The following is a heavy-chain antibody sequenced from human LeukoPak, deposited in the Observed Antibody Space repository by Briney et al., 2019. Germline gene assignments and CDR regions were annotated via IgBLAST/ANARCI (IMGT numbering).Heavy chain of an antibody. CDR2: IYSSGST. Sequence: GGSLRLSCAASGFTVSNNYMNWVRQAPGKGLEWVSVIYSSGSTYYADSVKGRFTISRDNSKNTLYLQMNSLRAEDTAVYYCARDNRLDYYYGMDVWGQGTTVTVSS. D-gene: IGHD1-14*01. CDR1: GFTVSNNY. CDR3: ARDNRLDYYYGMDV. J-gene: IGHJ6*02. V-gene: IGHV3-53*01.